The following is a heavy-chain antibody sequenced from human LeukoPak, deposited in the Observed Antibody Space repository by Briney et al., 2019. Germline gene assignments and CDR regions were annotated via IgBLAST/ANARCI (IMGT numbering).Heavy chain of an antibody. V-gene: IGHV4-34*01. CDR2: INHSGST. CDR3: ARSILRILFDY. Sequence: SETLSLTCAVYGGSFSGYYWSWIRQPPGKGLEWIGEINHSGSTNYNPSLKSRVTISVDTSKNQFSLKLSSVTAADTAVYYCARSILRILFDYWGQGTLLTVSS. D-gene: IGHD2-21*01. J-gene: IGHJ4*02. CDR1: GGSFSGYY.